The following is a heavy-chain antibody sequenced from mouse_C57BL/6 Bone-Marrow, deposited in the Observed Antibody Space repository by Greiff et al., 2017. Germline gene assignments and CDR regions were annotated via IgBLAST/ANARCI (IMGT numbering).Heavy chain of an antibody. CDR1: GYTFTSYW. V-gene: IGHV1-55*01. CDR3: ARLGTGTYAMDY. Sequence: QVQLQQPGAELVKPGASVKMSCKASGYTFTSYWITWVKQRPGQGLEWIGDIYPTSGRTNYNEKFKSKAILTVDTSSNTAYMQLSSLTSEDSAVFYCARLGTGTYAMDYWGQGTSVTVSS. J-gene: IGHJ4*01. D-gene: IGHD4-1*01. CDR2: IYPTSGRT.